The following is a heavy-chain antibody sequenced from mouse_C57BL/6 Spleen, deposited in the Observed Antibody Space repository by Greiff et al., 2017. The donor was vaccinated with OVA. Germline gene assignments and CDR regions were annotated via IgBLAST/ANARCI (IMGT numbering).Heavy chain of an antibody. Sequence: QQSCKASGYTFTSYWMQWVKQRPGQGLEWIGEIDPSDSYTNYNQKFKGKATLTVDTSSSTAYMQLSSLTSEDSAVYYCAARNYGNSYFDYWGQGTTLTVSS. CDR2: IDPSDSYT. CDR1: GYTFTSYW. J-gene: IGHJ2*01. V-gene: IGHV1-50*01. CDR3: AARNYGNSYFDY. D-gene: IGHD2-1*01.